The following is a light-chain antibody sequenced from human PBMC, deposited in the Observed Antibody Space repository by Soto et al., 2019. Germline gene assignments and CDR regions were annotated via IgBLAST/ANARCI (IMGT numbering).Light chain of an antibody. Sequence: QSALTQPASVSGSPGQSITISCTGTSIDIGAFTFVSWYQQHPGKVPKLMIFDVNRRPSGVSDRFSGSKSGNTASLTISGLQAEDEGDYYCSSYTSSSTHVFGSGTKVTVL. J-gene: IGLJ1*01. CDR2: DVN. CDR3: SSYTSSSTHV. V-gene: IGLV2-14*03. CDR1: SIDIGAFTF.